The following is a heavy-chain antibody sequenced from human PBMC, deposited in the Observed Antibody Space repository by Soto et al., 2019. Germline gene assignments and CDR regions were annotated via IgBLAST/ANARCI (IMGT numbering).Heavy chain of an antibody. CDR1: GFTFSSYA. CDR2: ISGSGDSI. V-gene: IGHV3-23*01. D-gene: IGHD4-17*01. Sequence: GGSLRLSCVTSGFTFSSYAMSWVRQAPGEGLEWVSTISGSGDSIYDADSVKGRLTISRDNSKNTLFLQMNSVRDEDTAVYYCAKAQGRMTTVTNFMAYYYYMDVWGKGTTVTVSS. CDR3: AKAQGRMTTVTNFMAYYYYMDV. J-gene: IGHJ6*03.